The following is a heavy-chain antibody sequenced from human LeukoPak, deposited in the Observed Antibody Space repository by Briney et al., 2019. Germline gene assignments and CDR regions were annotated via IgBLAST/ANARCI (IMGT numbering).Heavy chain of an antibody. CDR1: GYIFTDYY. V-gene: IGHV1/OR15-1*01. Sequence: GASVKVSCKASGYIFTDYYMHWVRQAPGQELGWMGRINPNSGGTNYAQKFQGRVTMTRDTSISTAYTELSSLRSEDTAVYSCARGTCASCFTDYWGQGTLVTVSS. CDR3: ARGTCASCFTDY. D-gene: IGHD2-2*02. J-gene: IGHJ4*02. CDR2: INPNSGGT.